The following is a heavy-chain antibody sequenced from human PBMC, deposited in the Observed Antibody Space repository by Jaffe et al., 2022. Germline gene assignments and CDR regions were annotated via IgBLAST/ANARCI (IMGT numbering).Heavy chain of an antibody. Sequence: EVQLLESGGGLVQPGGSLRLSCAASGFAFSSYAMTWVRQAPGKGLEWVSAISGSGDNTYYGDSVKGRFTISRDNSKNTLYLQMNSLRAEDTAVYYCATQRSSSSVVMDVWGKGTTVTVSS. CDR2: ISGSGDNT. CDR3: ATQRSSSSVVMDV. V-gene: IGHV3-23*01. CDR1: GFAFSSYA. J-gene: IGHJ6*03. D-gene: IGHD6-6*01.